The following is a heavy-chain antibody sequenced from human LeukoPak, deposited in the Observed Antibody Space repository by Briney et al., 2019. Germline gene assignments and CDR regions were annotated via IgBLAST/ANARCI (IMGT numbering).Heavy chain of an antibody. Sequence: GGSLRLSCAASGFTFSSYAMSWVRQAPGKGLEWVSAISGSGGSAYYADSVKGRFTISRDNSKNTLYLQMNSLRAEDTAVYYCAKITTETVWRYFDYWGQGTLVTVSS. D-gene: IGHD4-17*01. CDR2: ISGSGGSA. V-gene: IGHV3-23*01. CDR1: GFTFSSYA. CDR3: AKITTETVWRYFDY. J-gene: IGHJ4*02.